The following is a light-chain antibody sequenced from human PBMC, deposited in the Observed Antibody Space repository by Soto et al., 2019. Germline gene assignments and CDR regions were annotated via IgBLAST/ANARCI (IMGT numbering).Light chain of an antibody. V-gene: IGKV3-11*01. CDR2: AAS. Sequence: EVVLTQSPATLSLSPGERATLSCRASQDVRTSLDWYQQKPGQAPRLLIYAASNRATGIPDRFSGSGSGTDFTLTISSLEPEDFAVYYCQQHSHWPPWTFGQGTRVEIQ. CDR3: QQHSHWPPWT. CDR1: QDVRTS. J-gene: IGKJ1*01.